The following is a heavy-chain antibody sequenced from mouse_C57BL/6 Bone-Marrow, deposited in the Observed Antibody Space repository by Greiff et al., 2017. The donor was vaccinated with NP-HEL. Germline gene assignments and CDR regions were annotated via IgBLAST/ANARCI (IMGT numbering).Heavy chain of an antibody. D-gene: IGHD2-1*01. V-gene: IGHV2-6*01. J-gene: IGHJ3*01. Sequence: VAPSQSLSITCTVSGFSLTSYGVDWVRQSPGKGLEWLGVIWGVGSTNYNSALKSRLSISKDNTKSQVFLKMNSLQTDDTAMYYCAGGYGNYGFAYWGQGTLVTVSA. CDR2: IWGVGST. CDR1: GFSLTSYG. CDR3: AGGYGNYGFAY.